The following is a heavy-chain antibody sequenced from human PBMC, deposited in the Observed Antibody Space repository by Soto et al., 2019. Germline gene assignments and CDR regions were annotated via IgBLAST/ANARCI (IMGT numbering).Heavy chain of an antibody. CDR1: GFTFSSGD. CDR3: ARGPRGLYHHDY. D-gene: IGHD2-2*01. J-gene: IGHJ4*02. CDR2: INMDGSST. Sequence: PGGSLRLSCAASGFTFSSGDMHWVRQGAGKGLVWVSRINMDGSSTNYADSVKGRFTISRDNAKNTLYLQMNSLRVDDTAVYYCARGPRGLYHHDYWGQGALVTVSS. V-gene: IGHV3-74*01.